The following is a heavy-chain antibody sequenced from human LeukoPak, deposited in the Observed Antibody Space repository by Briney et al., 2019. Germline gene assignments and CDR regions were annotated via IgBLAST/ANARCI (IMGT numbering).Heavy chain of an antibody. Sequence: GGSLRLSCAASGFTFNDYGMNWVRQAPGKGLEWVSAINWNGDSTGYADSVKGRFTISRDNAKNSLYLQMNSLRAEDTALYYCARSSYYYERRDFDYWGQGTLVTVSS. CDR2: INWNGDST. J-gene: IGHJ4*02. CDR1: GFTFNDYG. D-gene: IGHD3-22*01. CDR3: ARSSYYYERRDFDY. V-gene: IGHV3-20*04.